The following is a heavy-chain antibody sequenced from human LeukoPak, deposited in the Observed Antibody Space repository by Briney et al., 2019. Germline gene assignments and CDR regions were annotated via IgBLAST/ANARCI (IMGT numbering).Heavy chain of an antibody. D-gene: IGHD2-21*02. Sequence: ASVKVSCKASGYTFTGNHMHWVRQAPGQELEWMGWINPNSGGTNYAQKFQGRVIMTRDTSISTAYMELSRLGSDDTAVYYCARGGSTDSIHSCGGNCYFLDYWGQGTLVTVPS. CDR2: INPNSGGT. V-gene: IGHV1-2*02. CDR1: GYTFTGNH. J-gene: IGHJ4*02. CDR3: ARGGSTDSIHSCGGNCYFLDY.